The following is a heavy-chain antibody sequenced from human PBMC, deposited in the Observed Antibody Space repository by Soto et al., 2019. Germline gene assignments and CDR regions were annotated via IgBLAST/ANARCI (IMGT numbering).Heavy chain of an antibody. CDR2: IYDSGSA. D-gene: IGHD3-22*01. J-gene: IGHJ4*02. CDR3: ARGDTMMLVAFDV. Sequence: QLQLQESGSGLVKPSQTLSLTCAVSGGSISSGHYSWSWIRQPPGKGLEWIGYIYDSGSAFYSPSLKSRVIISVDRSKNQFSLKLTSVTAADTAVYYCARGDTMMLVAFDVWGQGTQVTVSS. V-gene: IGHV4-30-2*01. CDR1: GGSISSGHYS.